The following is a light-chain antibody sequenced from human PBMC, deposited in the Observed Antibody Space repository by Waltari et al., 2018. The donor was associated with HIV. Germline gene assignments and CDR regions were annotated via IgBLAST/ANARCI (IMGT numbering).Light chain of an antibody. CDR3: AAWDDSLNGFYV. Sequence: QSVLTQPPSVSETPRQRVTISCSGSSSNIGHNAVHWYQQLPGKAPKLLIYYEDLLPSGVSDRFSGSKSGTSASLAISGLQSEDEADYYCAAWDDSLNGFYVFGTGTKVTVL. V-gene: IGLV1-36*01. CDR2: YED. CDR1: SSNIGHNA. J-gene: IGLJ1*01.